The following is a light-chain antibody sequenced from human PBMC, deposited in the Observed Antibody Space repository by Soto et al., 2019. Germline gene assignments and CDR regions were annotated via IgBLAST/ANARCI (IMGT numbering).Light chain of an antibody. Sequence: QSVLTQPPSVSGAPGQRVTIPCTGSSSNIGAGYDVHWYQQLPGTAPKLLIYGNSNRPSGVPDRFSGSKSGTSASLAITGLQAEDAADYYCQSYDSSLSVVFGGGTKLTVL. V-gene: IGLV1-40*01. CDR2: GNS. J-gene: IGLJ3*02. CDR1: SSNIGAGYD. CDR3: QSYDSSLSVV.